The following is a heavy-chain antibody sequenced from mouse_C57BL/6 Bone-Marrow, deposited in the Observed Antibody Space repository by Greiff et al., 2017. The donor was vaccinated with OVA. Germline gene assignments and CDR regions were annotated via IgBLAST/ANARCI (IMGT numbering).Heavy chain of an antibody. CDR1: GFNIKDDY. CDR3: TTWDYDVDY. D-gene: IGHD2-4*01. J-gene: IGHJ2*01. V-gene: IGHV14-4*01. Sequence: EVQRVESGAELVRPGASVKLSCTASGFNIKDDYMHWVKQRPEQGLEWIGWIDPENGDTEYASKFQGKATITADTSSNTAYLQLSSLTSEDTAVYYCTTWDYDVDYWGQGTTLTVSS. CDR2: IDPENGDT.